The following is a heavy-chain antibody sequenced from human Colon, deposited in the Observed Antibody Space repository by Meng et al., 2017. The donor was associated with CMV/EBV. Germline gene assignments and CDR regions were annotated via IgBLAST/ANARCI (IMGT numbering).Heavy chain of an antibody. CDR2: IYYTGST. CDR1: GGSTNTYY. V-gene: IGHV4-59*01. J-gene: IGHJ5*02. D-gene: IGHD5-24*01. Sequence: SETLSLTCTVSGGSTNTYYWSWIRQPPGKGLEWIGYIYYTGSTKYNPSLKSRVTISIDTSKNQFSLKVSSVTAADTAVYYCAREWQDLNWLDTWGQGTLVTVSS. CDR3: AREWQDLNWLDT.